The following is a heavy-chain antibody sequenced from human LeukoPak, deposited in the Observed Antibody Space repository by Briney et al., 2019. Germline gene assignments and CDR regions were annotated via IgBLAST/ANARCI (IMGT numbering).Heavy chain of an antibody. CDR1: GFTFSSYA. CDR2: ISGSGGST. D-gene: IGHD1-26*01. V-gene: IGHV3-23*01. CDR3: AKAGGNSGSYLGYFDY. Sequence: PGGSLRLSCAASGFTFSSYAMSWVRQAPGKGLEWVSAISGSGGSTYYADSVKGRFTISRDNSKNTLYLQMNSLRAEDTAVYYCAKAGGNSGSYLGYFDYWGQGTLVTVSS. J-gene: IGHJ4*02.